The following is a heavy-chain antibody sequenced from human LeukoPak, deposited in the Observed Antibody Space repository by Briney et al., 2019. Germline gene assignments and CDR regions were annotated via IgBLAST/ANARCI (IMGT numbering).Heavy chain of an antibody. D-gene: IGHD2-2*01. CDR1: GFTFSSYA. Sequence: PGGSLRLSCAASGFTFSSYAMSWVRQAPGKGLEWVSAISGSGGSTYYADSVKGRFTISRDNAKNSLYLQMNSLRAEDTAVYYCAREKVPAGDAFDIWGQGTMVTVSS. J-gene: IGHJ3*02. CDR3: AREKVPAGDAFDI. V-gene: IGHV3-23*01. CDR2: ISGSGGST.